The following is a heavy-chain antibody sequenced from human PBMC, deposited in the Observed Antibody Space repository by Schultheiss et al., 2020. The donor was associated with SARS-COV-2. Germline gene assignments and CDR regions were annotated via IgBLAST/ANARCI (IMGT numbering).Heavy chain of an antibody. Sequence: GSLRLSCAASGFTFSTYAMHWVRQAPGKGLEWIGQVSHSGGTHFNPSLKRRLTISIDTSKRQFSLRLRSVTAADTAVYFCARDGYSYGTFGYWGQGTLVTVSS. V-gene: IGHV4-34*01. CDR3: ARDGYSYGTFGY. D-gene: IGHD5-18*01. CDR1: GFTFSTYA. CDR2: VSHSGGT. J-gene: IGHJ4*02.